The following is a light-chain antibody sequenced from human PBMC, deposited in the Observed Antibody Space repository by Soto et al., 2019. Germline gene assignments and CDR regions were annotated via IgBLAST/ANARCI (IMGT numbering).Light chain of an antibody. CDR3: SSHTTSNTWV. J-gene: IGLJ3*02. CDR2: AVT. V-gene: IGLV2-14*01. CDR1: ISDVGGHGY. Sequence: QSALTQPASVSGSPGQSITISCTGTISDVGGHGYVSWYQQHPGKAPKLMIYAVTNRPSGISDRFSASKSGNTASLAISGLQAEDEADYYCSSHTTSNTWVFGGGTKLTVL.